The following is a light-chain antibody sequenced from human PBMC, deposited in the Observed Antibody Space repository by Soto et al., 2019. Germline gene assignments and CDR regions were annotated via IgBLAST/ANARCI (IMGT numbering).Light chain of an antibody. CDR1: RANIGINY. J-gene: IGLJ1*01. V-gene: IGLV1-47*01. CDR2: KTN. Sequence: QSVLTQPPSASGTPGQGVTISCSGSRANIGINYIYWYQQIPGTAPTLLIYKTNQRPSGVPDRFFGSKSGTSASLAISGLRSEDEADYYCVSWDDSMNVYIFGSGTKVTVL. CDR3: VSWDDSMNVYI.